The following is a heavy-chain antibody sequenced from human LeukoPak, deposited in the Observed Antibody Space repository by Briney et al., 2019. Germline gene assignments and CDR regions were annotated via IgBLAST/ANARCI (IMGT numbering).Heavy chain of an antibody. CDR3: ARAGAAYCGGDCPNWFDP. V-gene: IGHV4-38-2*02. Sequence: SETLSLTCTVSGYSISSGYYWGWIRQPPGKGLEWIASIYHSGSTYYNPSLMSRVTISLDTSKNQFSLKLSSVTAADTAVYYCARAGAAYCGGDCPNWFDPWGQGTLVTVSS. D-gene: IGHD2-21*02. CDR1: GYSISSGYY. J-gene: IGHJ5*02. CDR2: IYHSGST.